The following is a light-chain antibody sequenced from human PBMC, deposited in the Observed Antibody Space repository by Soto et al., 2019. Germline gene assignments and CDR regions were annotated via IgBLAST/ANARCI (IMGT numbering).Light chain of an antibody. J-gene: IGLJ3*02. CDR2: QDY. V-gene: IGLV3-1*01. CDR3: QAWDSSSVV. Sequence: SYELSQPPSVSVSPGQTATITCSGDGLGNKFVCWYQLKPGQSPVLVIYQDYKRPAGIPERFSGSNSGNTATLTISGTQAMDEADYYCQAWDSSSVVFGGGTKLTVL. CDR1: GLGNKF.